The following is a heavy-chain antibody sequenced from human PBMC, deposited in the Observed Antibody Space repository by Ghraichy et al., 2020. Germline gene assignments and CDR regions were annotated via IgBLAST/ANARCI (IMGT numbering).Heavy chain of an antibody. J-gene: IGHJ4*02. D-gene: IGHD6-19*01. Sequence: GGSLRLSCSVSGFTVSRYAMHWVRLAPGKGPEYVSSIGADGGSPYYADSVQGRLTISRDNSMNTLYLQMSSLSTEDTAVYYCVRRALAANYFDYWGQGTLVTVSS. V-gene: IGHV3-64D*06. CDR3: VRRALAANYFDY. CDR1: GFTVSRYA. CDR2: IGADGGSP.